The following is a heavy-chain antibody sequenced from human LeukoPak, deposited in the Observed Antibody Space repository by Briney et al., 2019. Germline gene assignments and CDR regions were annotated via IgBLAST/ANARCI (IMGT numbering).Heavy chain of an antibody. J-gene: IGHJ4*02. CDR2: IYSSGST. CDR3: AREIGPIQLHLWGSAFDY. CDR1: GGSISSGSYY. V-gene: IGHV4-61*02. D-gene: IGHD5-24*01. Sequence: PSQTLSLTCTVSGGSISSGSYYWSWIRQPAGKGLEWIGRIYSSGSTNYNPSLKSRVTISLDTSKNQFSLKLSSVTAADTAVYYCAREIGPIQLHLWGSAFDYWGQGTLVTVSS.